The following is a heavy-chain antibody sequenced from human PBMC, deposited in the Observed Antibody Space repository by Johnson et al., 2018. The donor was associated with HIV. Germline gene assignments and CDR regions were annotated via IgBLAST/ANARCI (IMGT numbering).Heavy chain of an antibody. CDR2: IYSGGST. CDR1: GFTFSSYS. J-gene: IGHJ3*02. D-gene: IGHD6-13*01. V-gene: IGHV3-NL1*01. Sequence: QVQLVESGGGVVQPGGSLRLSCAASGFTFSSYSMNWVRQAPGKGLEWVSVIYSGGSTFYADSVKGRFTISRDSSQNTLYLQMNNLRAEDTALYYCAKGYSSSWYQDAFDIWGQGTMVTVSS. CDR3: AKGYSSSWYQDAFDI.